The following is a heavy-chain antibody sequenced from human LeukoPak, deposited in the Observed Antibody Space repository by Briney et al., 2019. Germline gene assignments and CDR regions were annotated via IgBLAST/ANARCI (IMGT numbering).Heavy chain of an antibody. CDR2: IYYSGST. Sequence: PSETLSLTCTVSGGSISSGGYYWSWIRQHPGKGLEWIGYIYYSGSTYYNPSLKSRVTISVDTSKNQFSLNLRSVTAADTAVYYCTRAVITFGAAVAKGFDSWGQGTLVTVSS. CDR1: GGSISSGGYY. V-gene: IGHV4-31*03. D-gene: IGHD3-16*01. J-gene: IGHJ4*02. CDR3: TRAVITFGAAVAKGFDS.